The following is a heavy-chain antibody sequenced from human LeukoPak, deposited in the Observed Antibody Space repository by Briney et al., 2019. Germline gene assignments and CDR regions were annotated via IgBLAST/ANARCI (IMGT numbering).Heavy chain of an antibody. V-gene: IGHV4-59*08. CDR2: IYYSGST. CDR3: ARQGATVSHWFDP. J-gene: IGHJ5*02. Sequence: SETLSLTCTVSGGSISSYYWSWIRQPPGKGLEWIGYIYYSGSTNYNPSLKSRVTISVDTSKNQFSLKLSSVTAADTAVYYCARQGATVSHWFDPWGQGTLVTVSS. D-gene: IGHD4-17*01. CDR1: GGSISSYY.